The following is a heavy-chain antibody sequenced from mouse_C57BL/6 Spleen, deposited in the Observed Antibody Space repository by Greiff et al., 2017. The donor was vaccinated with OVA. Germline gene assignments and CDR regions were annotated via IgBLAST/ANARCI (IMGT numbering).Heavy chain of an antibody. Sequence: QVQLQQSGAELVKPGASVKLSCKASGYTFTEYTIHWVKQRSGQGLEWIGWFYPGSGSIKYNEKFKDKATLTADKSSSTVYMELSRLTSEDSAVYFCARHEEGVVYYEYPAWFAYWGQGTLVTVSA. CDR3: ARHEEGVVYYEYPAWFAY. D-gene: IGHD2-4*01. V-gene: IGHV1-62-2*01. J-gene: IGHJ3*01. CDR2: FYPGSGSI. CDR1: GYTFTEYT.